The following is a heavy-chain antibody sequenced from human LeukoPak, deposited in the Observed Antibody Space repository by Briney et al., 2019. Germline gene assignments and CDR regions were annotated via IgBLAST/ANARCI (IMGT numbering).Heavy chain of an antibody. J-gene: IGHJ4*02. V-gene: IGHV1-2*02. CDR3: ASQPYYFDSSGYYDY. CDR1: GYTFSGYY. CDR2: INPNTGGT. Sequence: ASVKVSCKASGYTFSGYYMHWVRQAPGQGLEWMGWINPNTGGTNYAQKSQGRATMTRYTSISTTCMELSRLRSDDTAVYYCASQPYYFDSSGYYDYWGQGTLVTVSS. D-gene: IGHD3-22*01.